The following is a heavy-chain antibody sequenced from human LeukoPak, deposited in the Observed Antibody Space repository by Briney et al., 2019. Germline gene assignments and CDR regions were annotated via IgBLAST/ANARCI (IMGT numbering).Heavy chain of an antibody. J-gene: IGHJ3*02. V-gene: IGHV1-2*06. D-gene: IGHD3-10*01. CDR1: GYTFTGYY. CDR2: INPNSGGT. CDR3: ASLGDGLRTFDI. Sequence: ASVKVSCKASGYTFTGYYMHWVRQAPGQGLEWMGRINPNSGGTNYAQKLQGRVTMTTDTSTSTAYMELRSLRSDDTAVYYCASLGDGLRTFDIWGQGTMVTVSS.